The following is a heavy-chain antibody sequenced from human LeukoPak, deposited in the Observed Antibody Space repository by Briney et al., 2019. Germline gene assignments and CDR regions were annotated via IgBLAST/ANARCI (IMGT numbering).Heavy chain of an antibody. Sequence: GGSLRLSCAASGFTFSSYGMHWVRQAPGKGLEWVAVIWYDGSNKYYADSVKGRFTVSRDNSKNTLYLQMNSLRAEDTAVYYCARDCTNGVCYGTDFDYWGQGTLVTVSS. CDR2: IWYDGSNK. CDR1: GFTFSSYG. V-gene: IGHV3-33*01. J-gene: IGHJ4*02. D-gene: IGHD2-8*01. CDR3: ARDCTNGVCYGTDFDY.